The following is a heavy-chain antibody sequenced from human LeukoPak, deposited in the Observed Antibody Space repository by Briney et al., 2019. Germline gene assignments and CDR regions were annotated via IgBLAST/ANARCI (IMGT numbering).Heavy chain of an antibody. CDR3: ARRLTQYDCFDP. J-gene: IGHJ5*02. D-gene: IGHD2-2*01. V-gene: IGHV6-1*01. CDR1: GDSVSSNSVT. Sequence: SQTLSLTCAISGDSVSSNSVTWNWIRQSPSRGLEWLGRTYYRSTWYNDYAVSVRGRITVNPDTPKNQFSLHLNSVTPEDTAVYYCARRLTQYDCFDPWGQGILVTVSS. CDR2: TYYRSTWYN.